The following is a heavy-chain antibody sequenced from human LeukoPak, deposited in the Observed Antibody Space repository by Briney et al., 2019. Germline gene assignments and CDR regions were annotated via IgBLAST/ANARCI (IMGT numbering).Heavy chain of an antibody. CDR2: IYHSGST. CDR1: GGSISSGGYS. V-gene: IGHV4-30-2*01. Sequence: IPSETLSLTCAVSGGSISSGGYSWSWIRQPPGKGLEWIGYIYHSGSTYYNPSLKSRVTISVDRSKNQFSLKLSSVAAADTAVYYCARVSGWSYFDYWGQGTLVTVSS. D-gene: IGHD6-19*01. J-gene: IGHJ4*02. CDR3: ARVSGWSYFDY.